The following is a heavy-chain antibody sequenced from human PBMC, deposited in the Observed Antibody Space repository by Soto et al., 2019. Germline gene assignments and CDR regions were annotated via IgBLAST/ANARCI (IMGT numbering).Heavy chain of an antibody. CDR1: GGSIRSSTYY. CDR2: IDYSETT. Sequence: SETLSLTCTVSGGSIRSSTYYWGWIRQPPGEGLEWVGSIDYSETTYYNPSFKSRVTLSRDMSKNQFSLKLSSVTAADTAVYYCARLDYDILTGSPSAFDIWGQGTMVTVSS. CDR3: ARLDYDILTGSPSAFDI. D-gene: IGHD3-9*01. V-gene: IGHV4-39*01. J-gene: IGHJ3*02.